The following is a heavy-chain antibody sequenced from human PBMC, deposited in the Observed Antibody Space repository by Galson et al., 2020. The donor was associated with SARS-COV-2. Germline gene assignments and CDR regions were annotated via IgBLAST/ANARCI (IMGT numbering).Heavy chain of an antibody. CDR2: IKPDGSDK. V-gene: IGHV3-7*04. CDR3: ARGHWGRDY. J-gene: IGHJ4*02. D-gene: IGHD7-27*01. Sequence: GESLKLSCVGSGFTFSSHWMSWVRQAPGKGPEWVADIKPDGSDKYYVDSVKGRFTIARDNAKNSVYLQMNSLGAEDTAVYYCARGHWGRDYWGQGTLVTVSS. CDR1: GFTFSSHW.